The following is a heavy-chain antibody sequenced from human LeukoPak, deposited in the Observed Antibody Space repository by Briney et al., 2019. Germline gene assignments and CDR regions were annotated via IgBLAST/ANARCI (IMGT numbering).Heavy chain of an antibody. J-gene: IGHJ4*02. CDR1: GFTFSSFT. Sequence: GGSLRLSCAASGFTFSSFTMHWVRQAPRKGLEWVAFIRYDGTNKHYADSVKGRFTISRDNSKNTMDLQMNSLRADDTAVYYCAKGGGGSGSYFDYWGQGTLVTVSS. D-gene: IGHD1-26*01. CDR2: IRYDGTNK. V-gene: IGHV3-30*02. CDR3: AKGGGGSGSYFDY.